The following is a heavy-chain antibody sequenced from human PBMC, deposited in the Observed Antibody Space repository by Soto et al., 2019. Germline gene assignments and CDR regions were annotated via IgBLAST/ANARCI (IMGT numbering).Heavy chain of an antibody. J-gene: IGHJ6*02. CDR2: TYYRSKWYN. D-gene: IGHD6-19*01. Sequence: SQTLSLPCAISGDSVSSNSAAWNWIRQSPSRGLEWLGRTYYRSKWYNDYAVSVKSRITINPDTSKNQFSLQLNSVTPEDTAVYYCAREGVSSGWYGNYYGMDVWGQGTRVTVSS. CDR3: AREGVSSGWYGNYYGMDV. V-gene: IGHV6-1*01. CDR1: GDSVSSNSAA.